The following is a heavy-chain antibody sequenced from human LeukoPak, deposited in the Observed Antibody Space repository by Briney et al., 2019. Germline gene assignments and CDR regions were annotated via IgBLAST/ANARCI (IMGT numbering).Heavy chain of an antibody. CDR3: ARVLAPPIYGGYFDY. J-gene: IGHJ4*02. D-gene: IGHD4/OR15-4a*01. CDR2: ISYDGSNK. CDR1: GFIFRNYG. Sequence: GGPLRLSCAGFGFIFRNYGMPGVGQAPGKGLEGVAVISYDGSNKYYADPAKGGFTISRDNSKNTLYPQMNSLRAEDTAVYYCARVLAPPIYGGYFDYWGQGTLVTVSS. V-gene: IGHV3-30*03.